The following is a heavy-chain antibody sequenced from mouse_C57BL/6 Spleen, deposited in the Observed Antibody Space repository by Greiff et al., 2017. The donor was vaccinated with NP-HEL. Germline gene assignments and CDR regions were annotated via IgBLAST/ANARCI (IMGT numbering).Heavy chain of an antibody. D-gene: IGHD2-10*02. CDR2: IYPGDGDT. J-gene: IGHJ2*01. V-gene: IGHV1-80*01. Sequence: VQLQQSGAELVKPGASVKISCKASGYAFSSYWMNWVKQRPGKGLEWIGQIYPGDGDTNYNGKFKGKATLTADKSSSTAYMQLSSLTSEDSAVYFCARSSYGNYDPYYFDYWGQGTTLTVSS. CDR1: GYAFSSYW. CDR3: ARSSYGNYDPYYFDY.